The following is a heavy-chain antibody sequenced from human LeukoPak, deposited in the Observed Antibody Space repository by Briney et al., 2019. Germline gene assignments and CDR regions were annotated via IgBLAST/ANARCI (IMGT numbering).Heavy chain of an antibody. V-gene: IGHV3-23*01. CDR2: ISGSGGST. D-gene: IGHD3-3*01. CDR3: AKKDSGSYYDFWSGYYTDHNWFDP. J-gene: IGHJ5*02. Sequence: PGESLRLSCAASGFTFSSYAMSWVRQAPGKGLEWVSAISGSGGSTYYADSVKGRFTISRDNSKNTLYLQMNSLRAEDTAVYYCAKKDSGSYYDFWSGYYTDHNWFDPWGQGTLVTVSS. CDR1: GFTFSSYA.